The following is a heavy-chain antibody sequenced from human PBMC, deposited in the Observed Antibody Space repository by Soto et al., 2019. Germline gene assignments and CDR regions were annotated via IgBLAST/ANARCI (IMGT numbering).Heavy chain of an antibody. Sequence: QVQLQESGPGLVKPSETLSLTCTVSGGSISSYYWSWIRQPPGKGLEWIGYIYYSGSTNYNPSLKSRVTITLDTSKNQFSLKLSSVTAADTAVYCCARGGVVPAANPWYFHYWGQGTLVTVSS. CDR2: IYYSGST. CDR3: ARGGVVPAANPWYFHY. CDR1: GGSISSYY. D-gene: IGHD2-2*01. V-gene: IGHV4-59*01. J-gene: IGHJ4*02.